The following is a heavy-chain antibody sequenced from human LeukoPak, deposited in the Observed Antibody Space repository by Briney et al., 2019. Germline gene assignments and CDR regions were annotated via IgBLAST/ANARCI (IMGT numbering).Heavy chain of an antibody. D-gene: IGHD6-25*01. V-gene: IGHV1-46*01. CDR1: GYTFTSYY. Sequence: ASVKVSCKASGYTFTSYYMHWVRQAPGQGLEWMGIINPSGGSTSYAQKFQGRVTMTTDTSTSTAYMELRSLRSDDTAVYYCARSGSTYFDLWGRGTLVTVSS. CDR3: ARSGSTYFDL. J-gene: IGHJ2*01. CDR2: INPSGGST.